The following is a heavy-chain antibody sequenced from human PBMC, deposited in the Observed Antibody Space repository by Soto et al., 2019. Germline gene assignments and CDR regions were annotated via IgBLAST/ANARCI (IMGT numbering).Heavy chain of an antibody. Sequence: QVRLQESGPGLLKPSETLSLTCTVSGGSINTFYWSWVRQPAGRGLGWMGRIFSSGSTSFNPSLESRVAMSVDTSKNHFSLNLSSVTAADMAVYYCAREGSYSAYNFAHGIQLWSFDFWGQGALVTVSS. V-gene: IGHV4-4*07. CDR3: AREGSYSAYNFAHGIQLWSFDF. CDR2: IFSSGST. J-gene: IGHJ4*02. D-gene: IGHD5-12*01. CDR1: GGSINTFY.